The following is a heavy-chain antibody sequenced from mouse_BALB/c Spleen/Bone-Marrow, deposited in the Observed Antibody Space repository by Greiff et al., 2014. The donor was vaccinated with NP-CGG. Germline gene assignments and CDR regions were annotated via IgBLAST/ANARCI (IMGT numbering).Heavy chain of an antibody. Sequence: VKLQESGPELVKPGASVRMSCKASGYTFTDYIISWVKQRVGQGLEWIGEIYPGTGSTCYNEKFKGKATLTADKSSNIAYMQLSSLTSEDSAVYFCARRKNVWFAYWGQGTLVTVSA. CDR1: GYTFTDYI. J-gene: IGHJ3*01. CDR3: ARRKNVWFAY. V-gene: IGHV1-77*01. CDR2: IYPGTGST.